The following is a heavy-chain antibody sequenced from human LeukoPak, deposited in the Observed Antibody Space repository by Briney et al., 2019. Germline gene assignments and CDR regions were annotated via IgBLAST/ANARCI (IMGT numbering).Heavy chain of an antibody. CDR1: GGSISSSTYY. CDR2: IYYSGST. CDR3: AREGYNSGWSHFDY. Sequence: PSETLSLTCTVSGGSISSSTYYWGWIRQPPGKGLEWIGSIYYSGSTYYNPSLKSRVTISVDTSKNQFTLKLSSVTAADTAVYYCAREGYNSGWSHFDYWGQGTLVTVSS. V-gene: IGHV4-39*06. D-gene: IGHD6-19*01. J-gene: IGHJ4*02.